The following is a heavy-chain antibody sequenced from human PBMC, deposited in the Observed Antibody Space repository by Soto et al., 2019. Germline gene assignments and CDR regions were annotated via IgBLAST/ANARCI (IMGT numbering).Heavy chain of an antibody. CDR2: IWYDGSNK. V-gene: IGHV3-33*01. J-gene: IGHJ4*02. CDR1: GFTFSSYG. D-gene: IGHD6-6*01. Sequence: QVQLVESGGGVVQPGRSLRLSCAASGFTFSSYGMHWVRQAPGKGLEWVAVIWYDGSNKYYADSVKGRFTISRDNSKNTLYLQMTSLRAEDTAVYYCAREVYSTSDYWGQGTLDTVSS. CDR3: AREVYSTSDY.